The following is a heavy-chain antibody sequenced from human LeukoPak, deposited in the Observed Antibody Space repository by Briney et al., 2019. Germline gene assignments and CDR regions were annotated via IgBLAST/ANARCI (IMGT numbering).Heavy chain of an antibody. CDR3: ATVPYGSGNWFDP. CDR2: FDPEDGET. V-gene: IGHV1-24*01. J-gene: IGHJ5*02. CDR1: GYTLTELS. D-gene: IGHD3-10*01. Sequence: ALVKVSCKVSGYTLTELSMHWVRQAPGKGLEWMGGFDPEDGETIYAQKFQGRVTMTEDTSTDTAYMELSSLRSEDTAVYYCATVPYGSGNWFDPWGQGTLVTVSS.